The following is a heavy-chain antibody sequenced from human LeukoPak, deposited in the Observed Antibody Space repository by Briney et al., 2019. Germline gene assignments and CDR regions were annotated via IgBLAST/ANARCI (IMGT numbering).Heavy chain of an antibody. CDR3: ARAVYSYGRTALNYFDY. J-gene: IGHJ4*02. D-gene: IGHD5-18*01. CDR1: GYTFTSYY. Sequence: GPVKVSCKASGYTFTSYYMHWVRQAPGQGLEWMGIINPSGGSTSYAQKFQGRVTMTRDMSTSTVYMELSSLRSEDTAVYYCARAVYSYGRTALNYFDYWGQGTLVTVSS. V-gene: IGHV1-46*01. CDR2: INPSGGST.